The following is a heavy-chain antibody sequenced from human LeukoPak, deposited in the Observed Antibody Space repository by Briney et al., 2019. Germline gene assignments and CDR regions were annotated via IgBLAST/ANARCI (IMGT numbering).Heavy chain of an antibody. CDR3: ARSGAAEGPSHNWFDP. CDR1: LGPPWRDIDY. V-gene: IGHV4-39*01. Sequence: PSESLSLTPTVSLGPPWRDIDYWGWVRHPPGEGRGWIGSLYYTGTTYASPSLTSRVTMSVDTSWSQFSLRLPSMTPADTAVYYCARSGAAEGPSHNWFDPWSQGSLVIVSS. J-gene: IGHJ5*02. CDR2: LYYTGTT. D-gene: IGHD6-13*01.